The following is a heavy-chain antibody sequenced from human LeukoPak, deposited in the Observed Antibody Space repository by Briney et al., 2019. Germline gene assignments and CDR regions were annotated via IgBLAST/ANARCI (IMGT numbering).Heavy chain of an antibody. CDR1: GYTFTSYG. D-gene: IGHD3-10*01. V-gene: IGHV1-18*01. Sequence: ASVKVSCKASGYTFTSYGISWVRQAPGQGLEWMGWISAYNGNTNYAQKLQGRVTMTRNTSISTAYMELNSLRSEDTAVYYCARGPNYYGSGSYYYMDVWGKGTTVTISS. CDR3: ARGPNYYGSGSYYYMDV. CDR2: ISAYNGNT. J-gene: IGHJ6*03.